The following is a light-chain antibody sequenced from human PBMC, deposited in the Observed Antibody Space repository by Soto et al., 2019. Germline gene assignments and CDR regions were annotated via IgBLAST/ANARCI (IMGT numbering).Light chain of an antibody. CDR1: QGISSA. Sequence: AIQLTQSPSSLSASVGDRITITCRASQGISSALAWYQQKPGKPPNLLIYDASSLESGVPSRFSGSGSGTEYTLTISGLQPEDFANYYCQHFSDYQLTFGGGTKVEIK. CDR3: QHFSDYQLT. J-gene: IGKJ4*01. CDR2: DAS. V-gene: IGKV1D-13*01.